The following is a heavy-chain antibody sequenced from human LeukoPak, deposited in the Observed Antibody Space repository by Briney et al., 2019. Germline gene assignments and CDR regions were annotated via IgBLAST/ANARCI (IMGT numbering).Heavy chain of an antibody. CDR1: GGSISSYY. Sequence: SETLSLTCTVSGGSISSYYWSWIRQPPGKGLEWIGYIYYSGSTNYNPSLKSRVTISIDTSKNQFSLKLSSVTAADTAVYYCARESTVTPTFDYWGQGTLVTVSS. D-gene: IGHD4-17*01. J-gene: IGHJ4*02. CDR2: IYYSGST. V-gene: IGHV4-59*01. CDR3: ARESTVTPTFDY.